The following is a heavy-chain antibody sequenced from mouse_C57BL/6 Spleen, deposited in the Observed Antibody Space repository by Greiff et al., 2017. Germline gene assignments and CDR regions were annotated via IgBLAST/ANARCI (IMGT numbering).Heavy chain of an antibody. J-gene: IGHJ1*03. V-gene: IGHV1-50*01. D-gene: IGHD4-1*01. CDR1: GYTFTSYW. CDR3: ARSLGYFDV. CDR2: IDPSDSYT. Sequence: QVQLQQPGAELVKPGASVKLSCKASGYTFTSYWMQWVKQRPGQGLEWIGEIDPSDSYTNYNQKFKGKATLTVDTSSSTAYMQLSSLTSEDSAVYYCARSLGYFDVWGTGTTVTVSS.